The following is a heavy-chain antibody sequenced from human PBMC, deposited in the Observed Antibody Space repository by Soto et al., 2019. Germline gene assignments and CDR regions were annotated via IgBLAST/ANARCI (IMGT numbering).Heavy chain of an antibody. V-gene: IGHV4-39*02. CDR2: IYYSWST. CDR3: AREREEYYGDPPHYFDY. J-gene: IGHJ4*02. CDR1: GGSISSSSYY. D-gene: IGHD4-17*01. Sequence: QLQLQESGPGLVKPSETLSLTCTVSGGSISSSSYYWGWIRQPPGKGLEWIGSIYYSWSTYYNPSLKSRVPISVDTSKNQFSLKLSSVTAADTAVYYCAREREEYYGDPPHYFDYWGQGTLVTVSS.